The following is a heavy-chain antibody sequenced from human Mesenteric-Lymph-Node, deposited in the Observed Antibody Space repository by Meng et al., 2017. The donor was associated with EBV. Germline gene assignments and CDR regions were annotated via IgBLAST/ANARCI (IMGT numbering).Heavy chain of an antibody. D-gene: IGHD3-10*01. V-gene: IGHV4-61*01. CDR3: ARENPARGNWFDP. CDR2: VYYSGST. CDR1: GGSVSSISYY. Sequence: QVKLQESGPGLLTPSESLSLTGTVSGGSVSSISYYWSWIRQPPGKRLEWIGYVYYSGSTNYNPSLKSRVTISVDTSKNQFSLNLYSVTAADTAVYYCARENPARGNWFDPWGQGALVTVSS. J-gene: IGHJ5*02.